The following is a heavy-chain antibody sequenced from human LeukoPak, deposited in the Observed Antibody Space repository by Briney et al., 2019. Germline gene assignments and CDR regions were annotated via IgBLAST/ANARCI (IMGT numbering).Heavy chain of an antibody. D-gene: IGHD7-27*01. Sequence: SETLSLTCTVSGGSISSYYWSWIRQPPGKGLEWIGYIYYSGSTNYNPSLKSRVTISVDTSKNQFSLKLSSVTAADTAVYYCASVHGTGDNNWFDPWGQGTLVTVSS. V-gene: IGHV4-59*08. J-gene: IGHJ5*02. CDR3: ASVHGTGDNNWFDP. CDR1: GGSISSYY. CDR2: IYYSGST.